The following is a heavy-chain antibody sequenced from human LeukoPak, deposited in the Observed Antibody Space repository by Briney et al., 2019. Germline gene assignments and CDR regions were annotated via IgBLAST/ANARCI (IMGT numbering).Heavy chain of an antibody. D-gene: IGHD6-19*01. CDR3: AKNEQWLVLWFDP. CDR1: GFTFSSYA. V-gene: IGHV3-23*01. Sequence: GGSLRLPCAASGFTFSSYAMSWVRQAPGKGLEGVSAISGSGGSTYYADSVKGRFTISRDKSKNTLYLQMNSLRAEDTAVYYCAKNEQWLVLWFDPWGQGTLVTVSS. CDR2: ISGSGGST. J-gene: IGHJ5*02.